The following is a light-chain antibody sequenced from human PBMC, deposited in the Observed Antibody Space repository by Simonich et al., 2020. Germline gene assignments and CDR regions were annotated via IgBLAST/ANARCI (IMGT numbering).Light chain of an antibody. Sequence: QSALTQPASVSGSPGQSITISCTGTSSDVGGYNYVSWDQQHPGKAPKLMIYDVSNRPPGVSNRFSGSKSGNTASLTISGLQAEDEADYYCSSYTSSSPVVFGGGTKLTVL. J-gene: IGLJ2*01. CDR2: DVS. CDR1: SSDVGGYNY. CDR3: SSYTSSSPVV. V-gene: IGLV2-14*01.